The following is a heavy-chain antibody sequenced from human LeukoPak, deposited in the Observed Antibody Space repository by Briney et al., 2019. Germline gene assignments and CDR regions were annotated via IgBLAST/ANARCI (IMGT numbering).Heavy chain of an antibody. CDR3: ARASGPLDSSLYYFDY. V-gene: IGHV4-34*01. D-gene: IGHD3-22*01. J-gene: IGHJ4*02. CDR1: GGSFSGYY. Sequence: SETLSLTCAVYGGSFSGYYWSWIRQPPGKGLEWIGEINHSGSTNYNPSLKSRVTISVDTSKNQFSLKLSSVTVADTAVYYCARASGPLDSSLYYFDYWGQGTLVTVSS. CDR2: INHSGST.